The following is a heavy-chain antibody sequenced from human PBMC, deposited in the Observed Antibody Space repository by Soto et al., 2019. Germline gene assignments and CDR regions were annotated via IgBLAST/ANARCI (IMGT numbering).Heavy chain of an antibody. D-gene: IGHD6-19*01. CDR2: VYYTGST. V-gene: IGHV4-59*01. J-gene: IGHJ4*02. Sequence: LSLTCSVSGGSISGSYWSWIRQSPGKGLEWLGYVYYTGSTNYSPSLRSRVSISVDTSKNEFSLRLSSVTAADTAVYFCARSVAVPGAHIDYWGQGTQVTV. CDR1: GGSISGSY. CDR3: ARSVAVPGAHIDY.